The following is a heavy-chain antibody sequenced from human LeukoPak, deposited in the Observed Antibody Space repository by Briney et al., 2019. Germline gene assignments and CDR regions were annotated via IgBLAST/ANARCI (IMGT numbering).Heavy chain of an antibody. J-gene: IGHJ4*02. CDR2: ISYDGSNK. V-gene: IGHV3-30*19. CDR3: ARVPHPRPSSFDY. CDR1: GFTFSSYG. Sequence: GGSLRLSCAASGFTFSSYGMHWVRQAPGKGLEWVAVISYDGSNKYYADSVKGRFTISRDNSKNTLYLQMNSLRAEDTAVYYCARVPHPRPSSFDYWGQGTLVTVSS.